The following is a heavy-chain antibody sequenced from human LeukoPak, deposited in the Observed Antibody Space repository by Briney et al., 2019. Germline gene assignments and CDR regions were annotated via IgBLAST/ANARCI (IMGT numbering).Heavy chain of an antibody. Sequence: ASVKVSCKTSGFTFTTYGINWVRQAPGQGLEWMGWISAYSGHTNYEQSLQGRVTMTRDTSTSTAYMELRSLGSDDTAVYYCARDYDDNSRCFGYWGQGTLVTVPS. CDR2: ISAYSGHT. J-gene: IGHJ4*02. V-gene: IGHV1-18*01. D-gene: IGHD4-23*01. CDR3: ARDYDDNSRCFGY. CDR1: GFTFTTYG.